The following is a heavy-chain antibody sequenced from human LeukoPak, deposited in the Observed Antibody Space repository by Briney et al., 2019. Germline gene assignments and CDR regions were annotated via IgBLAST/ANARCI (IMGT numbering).Heavy chain of an antibody. V-gene: IGHV3-11*01. J-gene: IGHJ4*02. CDR2: ITSSGTTI. CDR3: ATYRQVLLPFES. Sequence: PGGSLRLSCAASGFIFSDYPMTWVRQAPGKGLEWVSCITSSGTTIYYADSVKGRFTISRDNAKKSLYLQMNSLRAEDTALYYCATYRQVLLPFESWGQGTLVTVSS. CDR1: GFIFSDYP. D-gene: IGHD2-8*02.